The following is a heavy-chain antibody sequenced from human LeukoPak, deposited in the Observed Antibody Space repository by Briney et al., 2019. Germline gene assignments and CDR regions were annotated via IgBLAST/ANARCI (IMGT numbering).Heavy chain of an antibody. V-gene: IGHV4-39*01. CDR1: GGSISSSSYY. D-gene: IGHD2-2*01. CDR2: IYYSGST. CDR3: ASPLGYCTTTTCYGDY. Sequence: SETLSLTCTVSGGSISSSSYYWGWIRQPPGKGLEWIGSIYYSGSTYYNPSLKSRVTISVDTSKNQFSLKLSSVTAADTAVCYCASPLGYCTTTTCYGDYWGQGTLVTVSS. J-gene: IGHJ4*02.